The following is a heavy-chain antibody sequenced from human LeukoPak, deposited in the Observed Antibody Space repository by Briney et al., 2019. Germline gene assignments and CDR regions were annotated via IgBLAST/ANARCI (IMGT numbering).Heavy chain of an antibody. V-gene: IGHV3-48*04. CDR3: ARKAQTGTHSGPSDI. CDR2: ISTDSLTI. J-gene: IGHJ3*02. Sequence: PGGSLTLSCAASGFTFSSHAMNWVRQAPGKGLEWISSISTDSLTIKYADFVSGQFTISRDNAEHLLFLQMNSLRAEDSAVYYCARKAQTGTHSGPSDIWGQGTLVTVSS. CDR1: GFTFSSHA. D-gene: IGHD7-27*01.